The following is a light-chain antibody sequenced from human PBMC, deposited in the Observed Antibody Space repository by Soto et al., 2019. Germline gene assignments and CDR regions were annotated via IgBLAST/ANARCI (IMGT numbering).Light chain of an antibody. J-gene: IGKJ2*01. CDR3: QQANSLPYT. V-gene: IGKV1-12*01. Sequence: DIQMTQSPSSVSASVGDRVTITCRASQGIGIYLAWYQQKPGKAPKLLIYAASTLQSGVPSRFRGSGSGTDFSLTISSLQPEDFATYFRQQANSLPYTFGQGTKLEIK. CDR1: QGIGIY. CDR2: AAS.